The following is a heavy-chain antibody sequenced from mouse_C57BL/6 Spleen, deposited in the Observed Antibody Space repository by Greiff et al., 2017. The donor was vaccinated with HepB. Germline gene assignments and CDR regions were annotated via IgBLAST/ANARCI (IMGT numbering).Heavy chain of an antibody. J-gene: IGHJ2*01. CDR3: ARDYDYDAYFDY. CDR1: GFTFSSYA. D-gene: IGHD2-4*01. CDR2: ISDGGSYT. V-gene: IGHV5-4*01. Sequence: EVQLVESGGGLVKPGGSLKLSCVASGFTFSSYAMSWVRQTPEKRLEWVATISDGGSYTYYPDNVKGRFTISRDNAKNNLYLQMSHLKSEDTAMYYCARDYDYDAYFDYWGQGTTLTVSS.